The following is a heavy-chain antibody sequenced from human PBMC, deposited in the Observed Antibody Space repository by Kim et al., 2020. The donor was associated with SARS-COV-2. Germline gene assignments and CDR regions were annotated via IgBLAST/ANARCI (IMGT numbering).Heavy chain of an antibody. J-gene: IGHJ4*02. Sequence: NDDKRYTPSLKSRLTITKDTSKNQVVLTMTNMDPVDTATYYCAHKQSGFDYWGQGTLVTVSS. V-gene: IGHV2-5*01. CDR3: AHKQSGFDY. CDR2: NDDK.